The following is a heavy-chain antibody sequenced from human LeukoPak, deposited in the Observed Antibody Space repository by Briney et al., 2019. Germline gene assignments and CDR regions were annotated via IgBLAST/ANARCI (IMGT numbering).Heavy chain of an antibody. CDR1: VGSISTTSYY. CDR3: ARGEGRFLEWLSPFDY. V-gene: IGHV4-39*07. CDR2: IYYGGST. Sequence: SETLSLTCTVSVGSISTTSYYWGWIRQPPGKGLEWIGSIYYGGSTYYSPSLKSRVTISLDTSKHQFSLKLSSVTAADTAVYYCARGEGRFLEWLSPFDYWGQGTQVTVSS. J-gene: IGHJ4*02. D-gene: IGHD3-3*01.